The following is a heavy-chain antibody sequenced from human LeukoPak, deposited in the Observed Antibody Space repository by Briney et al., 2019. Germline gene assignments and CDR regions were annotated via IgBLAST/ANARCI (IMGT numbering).Heavy chain of an antibody. CDR1: GLTFSSYG. CDR2: ISGSGGNT. Sequence: GGSLRLSCAASGLTFSSYGMGWVRRAPGKGLEWVSGISGSGGNTYYADSVKGRFTISRDNSQNTLYLQMNTLGAEDTAVYYCAKALSGYHFDYWGQGTLVTVSA. D-gene: IGHD5-12*01. V-gene: IGHV3-23*01. CDR3: AKALSGYHFDY. J-gene: IGHJ4*02.